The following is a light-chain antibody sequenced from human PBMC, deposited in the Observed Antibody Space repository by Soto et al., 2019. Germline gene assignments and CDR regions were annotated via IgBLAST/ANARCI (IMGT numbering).Light chain of an antibody. CDR3: QQYISSPPT. V-gene: IGKV3-20*01. J-gene: IGKJ4*01. CDR1: QSLSSRY. Sequence: EIVLTQSPGTLSLSPGDRATLSCRASQSLSSRYLAWYRQKPGQAPRLLIYGASNRATGIPDRFSGSGSGTDFTITISRLEPDDFAVYYCQQYISSPPTFGGGTKVEIK. CDR2: GAS.